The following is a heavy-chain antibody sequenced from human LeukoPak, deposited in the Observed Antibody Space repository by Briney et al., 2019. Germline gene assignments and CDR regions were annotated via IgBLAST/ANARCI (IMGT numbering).Heavy chain of an antibody. J-gene: IGHJ4*02. Sequence: GGSLRLSCAASGFTFSSYGLHWVRQAPGKGLEWVAFIRYGGSDNYYADSVKGRFTISRDNSKNTLYLQMNSLRAEDTAVYYCAKDKGPTYYFDYWGQGTLVTVSS. CDR3: AKDKGPTYYFDY. CDR2: IRYGGSDN. V-gene: IGHV3-30*02. CDR1: GFTFSSYG.